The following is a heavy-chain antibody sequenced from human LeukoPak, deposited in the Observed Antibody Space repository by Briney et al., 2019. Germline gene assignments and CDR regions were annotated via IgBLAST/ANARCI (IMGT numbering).Heavy chain of an antibody. Sequence: ASVKLSCKSSGYTFTSYDINWVRQATGQGLEWMGWMNPNSGNTGYAQKFQGRVTMTRNTSISTAYMELSSLRSEDTAVYYCARGPELGQLWLRFSYYYYGMDVWGQGTTVTVSS. V-gene: IGHV1-8*01. J-gene: IGHJ6*02. D-gene: IGHD5-18*01. CDR3: ARGPELGQLWLRFSYYYYGMDV. CDR1: GYTFTSYD. CDR2: MNPNSGNT.